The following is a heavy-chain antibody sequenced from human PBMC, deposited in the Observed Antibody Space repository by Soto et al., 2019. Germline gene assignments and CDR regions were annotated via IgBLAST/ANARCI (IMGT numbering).Heavy chain of an antibody. CDR1: GGSISSRSYY. Sequence: PSETLSLTCTVSGGSISSRSYYWGWIRQPPGKGLEWIGSIYYSGSTYYNPSLKSRVTIFVDTSKNQFSLKLSSVTAADTAVYYCAKNWNWGSLVHWGQGTLVTVS. D-gene: IGHD7-27*01. CDR2: IYYSGST. J-gene: IGHJ4*02. V-gene: IGHV4-39*01. CDR3: AKNWNWGSLVH.